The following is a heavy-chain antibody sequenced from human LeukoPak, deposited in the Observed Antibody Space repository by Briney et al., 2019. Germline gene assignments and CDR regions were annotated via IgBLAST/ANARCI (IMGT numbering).Heavy chain of an antibody. Sequence: SQTLSLTCTVSGGSISSGSHYWSWIRQPAGKALEWIGRVYTSGSTDYNPSLKNRVAIPVDTSKNQFSLKLSSVTAAATAVSYRSRDSDYGDYVDYWGEGTLVTVSS. CDR1: GGSISSGSHY. J-gene: IGHJ4*02. V-gene: IGHV4-61*02. CDR2: VYTSGST. D-gene: IGHD4-17*01. CDR3: SRDSDYGDYVDY.